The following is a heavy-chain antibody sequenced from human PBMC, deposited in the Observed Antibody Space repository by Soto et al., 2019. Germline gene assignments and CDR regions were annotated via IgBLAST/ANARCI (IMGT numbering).Heavy chain of an antibody. CDR3: AREKYTSGYYYFDY. D-gene: IGHD6-19*01. J-gene: IGHJ4*02. CDR1: GFTFRNYA. CDR2: IWYDGSNK. V-gene: IGHV3-33*01. Sequence: PGGSLRLSCAASGFTFRNYAIHWVRQAPGKGLEWVAVIWYDGSNKYYSDSVKGRFTISRDNSKNTLYLQMNSLRAGDTAVFYCAREKYTSGYYYFDYWGQGTLVTVSS.